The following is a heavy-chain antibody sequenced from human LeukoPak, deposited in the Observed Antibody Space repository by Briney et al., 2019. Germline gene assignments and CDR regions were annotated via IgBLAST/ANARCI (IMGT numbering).Heavy chain of an antibody. CDR3: SGRLVQLGLKWFYP. CDR2: INHSGST. D-gene: IGHD5-18*01. V-gene: IGHV4-34*01. Sequence: SETLSLTCAVYGGSFSGYYWSWIRQPPGKGLEWIGEINHSGSTNYNPSLKSRVTISVDTSKNQFSISLGSLTAAVTPAFYYSGRLVQLGLKWFYPWGQGTLVTVSS. J-gene: IGHJ5*02. CDR1: GGSFSGYY.